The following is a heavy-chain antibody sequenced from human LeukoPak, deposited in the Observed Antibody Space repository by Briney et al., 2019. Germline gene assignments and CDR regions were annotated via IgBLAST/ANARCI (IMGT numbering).Heavy chain of an antibody. D-gene: IGHD6-13*01. J-gene: IGHJ4*02. CDR1: GFTFSNAW. CDR2: ISGSGGST. V-gene: IGHV3-23*01. CDR3: AKAGRGIAAAGTAPFDY. Sequence: PEGSLRLSCAASGFTFSNAWMSWVRQAPGKGLEWVSAISGSGGSTYYADSVKGRFTISRDNSKNTLYLQMNSLRAEDTAVYYCAKAGRGIAAAGTAPFDYWGQGTLVTVSS.